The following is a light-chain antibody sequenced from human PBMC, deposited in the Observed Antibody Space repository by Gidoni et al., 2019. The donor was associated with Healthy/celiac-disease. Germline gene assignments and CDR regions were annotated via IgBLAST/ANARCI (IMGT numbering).Light chain of an antibody. CDR2: GAA. J-gene: IGKJ2*01. V-gene: IGKV3-15*01. Sequence: EIGMTQSPATLSVSPGERATLSCRASQRVSSNLAWYQQKPGQAPRLLIYGAATRATGIPARFSGSGSGTEFTLTISSLQSEDFAVYSCQQYNNWPREYTFGQGTKLEIK. CDR1: QRVSSN. CDR3: QQYNNWPREYT.